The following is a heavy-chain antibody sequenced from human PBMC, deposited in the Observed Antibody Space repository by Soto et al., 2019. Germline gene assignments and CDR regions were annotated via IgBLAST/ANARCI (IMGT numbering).Heavy chain of an antibody. Sequence: QITLKESGPTLVKPTQTLTLTCTFSGFSLSTSGVGVGWIRQPPGKALEWLALIYWHDDKRYSPSLQNRLTITKHTSKXXVXLXMTNIDPVDTATYYCAHSARYYDILTGQYFPRNFDYWGQGTLVTVSS. CDR1: GFSLSTSGVG. D-gene: IGHD3-9*01. V-gene: IGHV2-5*01. CDR2: IYWHDDK. J-gene: IGHJ4*02. CDR3: AHSARYYDILTGQYFPRNFDY.